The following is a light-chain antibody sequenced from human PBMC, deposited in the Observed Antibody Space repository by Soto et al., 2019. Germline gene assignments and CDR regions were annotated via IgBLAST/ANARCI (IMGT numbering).Light chain of an antibody. CDR1: QGITNY. CDR3: QKYDTAPTWT. J-gene: IGKJ1*01. V-gene: IGKV1-27*01. CDR2: DAS. Sequence: DIQMTQSPSSLSASIGDRVTITCRASQGITNYLAWYQQKPGKVPKVLIYDASTLQPGVPSRFSGSGSGTDFPLTISSLQPEDIATYYCQKYDTAPTWTFGQGTKVEI.